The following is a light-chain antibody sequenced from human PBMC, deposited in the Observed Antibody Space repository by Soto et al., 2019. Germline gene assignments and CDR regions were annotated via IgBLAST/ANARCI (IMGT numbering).Light chain of an antibody. CDR1: QSVSRSY. J-gene: IGKJ1*01. CDR3: QQYGSSPWT. CDR2: VAS. Sequence: EIVLTQSPGTLSLSPGERATLSCRASQSVSRSYLAWYQQKPGQAPRLLIYVASSRAPGIPDRFSGSGSGTDFTLTISRLEPEDFAVYYCQQYGSSPWTFGQGTKVEIK. V-gene: IGKV3-20*01.